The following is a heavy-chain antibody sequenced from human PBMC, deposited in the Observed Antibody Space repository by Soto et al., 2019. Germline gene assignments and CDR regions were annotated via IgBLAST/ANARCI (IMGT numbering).Heavy chain of an antibody. CDR3: ARGTNNWNYDTFDY. J-gene: IGHJ4*02. V-gene: IGHV3-33*01. D-gene: IGHD1-7*01. Sequence: GGSQRLSCVTSGFTFDNYAMHWLRQPPGKGLEWMTIIWADGTKKYYADSVKGRFTISKDDSKKTLYLQMDNLRPEDTAVYYCARGTNNWNYDTFDYWGQGALVTVSS. CDR2: IWADGTKK. CDR1: GFTFDNYA.